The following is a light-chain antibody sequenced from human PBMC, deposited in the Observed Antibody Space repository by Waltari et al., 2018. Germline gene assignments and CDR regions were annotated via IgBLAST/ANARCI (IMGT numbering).Light chain of an antibody. Sequence: DIQMTQSPSSVSASLGDRVTITCRASQGISSRLAWYQQTPGKAPKLLIYCASKLQSGVPSRFSGSGSGTDFTLTINSLQPEDFATYYCQQTNDFPRVTFGQGTRLEIK. V-gene: IGKV1D-12*01. CDR1: QGISSR. CDR3: QQTNDFPRVT. J-gene: IGKJ5*01. CDR2: CAS.